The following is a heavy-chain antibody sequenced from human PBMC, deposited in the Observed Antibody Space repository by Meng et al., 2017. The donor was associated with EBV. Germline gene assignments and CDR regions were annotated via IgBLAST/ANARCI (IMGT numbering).Heavy chain of an antibody. J-gene: IGHJ4*02. D-gene: IGHD3-16*01. Sequence: EVELLESGGGLIQPGGSLRLSGTASGFTFRKYGMTWVRQAAGKGLEWVSSINTSGGNTHYADSVEGRFTISRDNSKNTLYLQMNSLRAEDTAVYYCENQLWDGGEWGQGTLVTVSS. CDR3: ENQLWDGGE. CDR2: INTSGGNT. V-gene: IGHV3-23*01. CDR1: GFTFRKYG.